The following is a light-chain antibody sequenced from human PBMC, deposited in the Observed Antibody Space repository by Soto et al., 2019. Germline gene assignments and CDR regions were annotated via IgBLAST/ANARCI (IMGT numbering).Light chain of an antibody. CDR1: QSVSSN. Sequence: EIVMTQSPATLSVSPGERATLSCRASQSVSSNLAWYQQKPGQAPRLLIYGASTRATGIPARFSGSGSGTDFTLTISSLQSEDFVLYYCQIYYTWPPLTFGGGTKVEI. CDR3: QIYYTWPPLT. CDR2: GAS. J-gene: IGKJ4*01. V-gene: IGKV3-15*01.